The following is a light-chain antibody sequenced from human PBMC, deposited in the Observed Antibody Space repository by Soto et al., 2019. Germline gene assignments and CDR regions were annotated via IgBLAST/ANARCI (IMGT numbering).Light chain of an antibody. V-gene: IGLV2-14*01. Sequence: QSVLTQPASVSRSPGHTITISFTGTISYVCLYNTVSWYQHHPGKAPKLIIYEVTHRPAGISDRFSASKSGKTASLTISGLQAEDEADYYCNSLRVNHLYVFGSGTKVTVL. CDR2: EVT. J-gene: IGLJ1*01. CDR3: NSLRVNHLYV. CDR1: ISYVCLYNT.